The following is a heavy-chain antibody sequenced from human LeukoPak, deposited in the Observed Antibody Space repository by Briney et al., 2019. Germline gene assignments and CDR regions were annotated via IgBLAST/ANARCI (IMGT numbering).Heavy chain of an antibody. V-gene: IGHV3-23*01. CDR3: AKDTTIVIAVALDY. J-gene: IGHJ4*02. CDR1: GSTFSSYA. Sequence: GGSLRLSCAASGSTFSSYAMSWVRQAPGKGLEWVSTISGSGGSTYYADSVKGRFTISRDNSKNTLYLQMNSLRAEDTAVYYCAKDTTIVIAVALDYWGQGTLVTVSS. CDR2: ISGSGGST. D-gene: IGHD6-19*01.